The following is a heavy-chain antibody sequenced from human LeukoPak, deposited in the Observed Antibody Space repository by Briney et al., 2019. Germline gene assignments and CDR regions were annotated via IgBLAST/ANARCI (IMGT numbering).Heavy chain of an antibody. V-gene: IGHV7-4-1*02. CDR1: GYTFTSYA. D-gene: IGHD4-17*01. CDR3: ARDFVRSGDYSSFDL. J-gene: IGHJ2*01. Sequence: ASVKVSCKASGYTFTSYAMNWVRQAPGQGLEWMGWINTNTGNPTYAQGFTGRFVFSLGTSVSTAYLQISSLKAEDTAVYYCARDFVRSGDYSSFDLWGRGTLVTVSS. CDR2: INTNTGNP.